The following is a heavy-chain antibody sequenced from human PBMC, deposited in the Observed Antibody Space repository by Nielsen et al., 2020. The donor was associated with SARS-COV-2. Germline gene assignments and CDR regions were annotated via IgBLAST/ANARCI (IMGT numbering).Heavy chain of an antibody. CDR1: GFTFSSFA. V-gene: IGHV3-64*04. Sequence: GGSLRLSFSASGFTFSSFAMHWVRQAPGKGLEYVSGISTNGGSTLYADFVKGRFTISRDSSKNTVYLQMKSLRAEDKAVYYCAKVTGYTFDPWGQGTLVTVSS. J-gene: IGHJ5*02. CDR3: AKVTGYTFDP. CDR2: ISTNGGST. D-gene: IGHD5-18*01.